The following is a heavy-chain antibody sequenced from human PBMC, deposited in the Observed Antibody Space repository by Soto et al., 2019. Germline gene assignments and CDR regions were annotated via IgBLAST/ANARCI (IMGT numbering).Heavy chain of an antibody. Sequence: EVRLVESGGGSVKPEGSLRLSCTASGLRLSDGWMNWVRQTPGKGLEWVGRIKSKADGGTVDYAAPVNGRFTISRDDSRNMLYLQMTNLRADDTGIYYCTRRPKARDAGVDPLAYWGQGALVTVSS. CDR2: IKSKADGGTV. J-gene: IGHJ4*02. V-gene: IGHV3-15*07. CDR1: GLRLSDGW. CDR3: TRRPKARDAGVDPLAY. D-gene: IGHD3-10*01.